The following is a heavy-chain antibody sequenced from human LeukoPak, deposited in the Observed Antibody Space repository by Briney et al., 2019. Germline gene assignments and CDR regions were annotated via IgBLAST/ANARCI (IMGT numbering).Heavy chain of an antibody. J-gene: IGHJ4*02. D-gene: IGHD2-21*02. CDR1: GFSFITYG. CDR3: AKERSRGGDCLDY. Sequence: GGSLRLSCAASGFSFITYGMSWVRQAPGKGLEWVSAISGSGGSTYYADSVKGRFTISRDNSKNTLYLQMNSLRAEETAVYYCAKERSRGGDCLDYWGQGTLVTVSS. V-gene: IGHV3-23*01. CDR2: ISGSGGST.